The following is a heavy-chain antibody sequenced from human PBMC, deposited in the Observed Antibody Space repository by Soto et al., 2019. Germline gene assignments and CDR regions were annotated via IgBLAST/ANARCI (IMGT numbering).Heavy chain of an antibody. J-gene: IGHJ6*02. D-gene: IGHD3-10*01. CDR1: GYTFTGYY. Sequence: GASVKVSCKASGYTFTGYYMHWVRQAPGQGLEWMGWINPNSGGTNYAQKFQGWVTMTRDTSISTAYMELSRPRSDDTAVYYCARDPNYYGSGSYYSYYYYGMDVWGQGTTVTVSS. CDR3: ARDPNYYGSGSYYSYYYYGMDV. CDR2: INPNSGGT. V-gene: IGHV1-2*04.